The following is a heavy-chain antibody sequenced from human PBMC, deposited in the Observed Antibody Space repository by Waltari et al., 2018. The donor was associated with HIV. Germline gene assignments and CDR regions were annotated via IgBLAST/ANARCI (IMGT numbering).Heavy chain of an antibody. CDR2: VSRGGST. D-gene: IGHD3-16*01. J-gene: IGHJ4*02. CDR3: ARGVGPDHIWANYPDF. CDR1: GESFSDYH. Sequence: QVELHQWGTGLLKPSETLSLTCAVYGESFSDYHREPYQSFSNYRWIWFRQPPGKGLEWIGEVSRGGSTNYNPSLKRPISLSIDTSKKQFSLKLPSVTAADTAVYYCARGVGPDHIWANYPDFWGQGSLVVVSP. V-gene: IGHV4-34*01.